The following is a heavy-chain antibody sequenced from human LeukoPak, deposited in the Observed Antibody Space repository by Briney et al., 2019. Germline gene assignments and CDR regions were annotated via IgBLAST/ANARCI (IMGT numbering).Heavy chain of an antibody. V-gene: IGHV3-15*01. D-gene: IGHD1-14*01. J-gene: IGHJ4*02. CDR3: TTDISAVLH. CDR2: IKSKGSGGTT. Sequence: PGGSLRLSCATSGFAFTSAWMSWVRQAPGKGLEWVGRIKSKGSGGTTDYAAPVKGRFTISRDDSENTLYLQMSSLKTEDTAVYYCTTDISAVLHWGQGTLVTVSS. CDR1: GFAFTSAW.